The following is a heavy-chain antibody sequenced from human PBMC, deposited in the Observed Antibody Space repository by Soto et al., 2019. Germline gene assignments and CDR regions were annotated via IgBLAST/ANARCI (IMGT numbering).Heavy chain of an antibody. V-gene: IGHV3-21*01. CDR3: ARVPWTWSY. CDR1: RFTFSSYS. Sequence: EVQLVESGGGLVKPGGSLRLSCAASRFTFSSYSMNWVRPAPGKGLEWGSSISSSSSYIYYADSVKGRFTISRDNAKNSLYLQINSLRAEDTAVYYCARVPWTWSYWGQGTLVTVSS. J-gene: IGHJ4*02. D-gene: IGHD1-1*01. CDR2: ISSSSSYI.